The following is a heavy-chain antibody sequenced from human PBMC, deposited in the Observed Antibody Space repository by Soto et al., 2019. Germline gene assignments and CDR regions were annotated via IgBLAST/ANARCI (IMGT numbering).Heavy chain of an antibody. CDR2: INSDGSST. V-gene: IGHV3-74*01. CDR3: ARSELNSTSLRH. Sequence: EVQLVEAGGGLIQPGGSLRLSCAASGFTFTSYWMHWVRQGPGKGLEWVSRINSDGSSTAYADSVKSRFTISRDNAKNTLYLQMSSLRDDDTVIYYCARSELNSTSLRHLGQGTQVSVSS. D-gene: IGHD1-1*01. J-gene: IGHJ4*02. CDR1: GFTFTSYW.